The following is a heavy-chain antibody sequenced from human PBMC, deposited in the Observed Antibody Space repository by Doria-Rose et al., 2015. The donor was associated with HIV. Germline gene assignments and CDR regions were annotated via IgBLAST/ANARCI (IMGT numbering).Heavy chain of an antibody. CDR2: HFSDDDR. V-gene: IGHV2-26*01. J-gene: IGHJ4*02. CDR3: ARIKSSRWYHKYYFDF. CDR1: GVSLSSPGMG. Sequence: QVTLKESGPVLVKPTETLTLTCTVSGVSLSSPGMGVSWIRQPPGKALEWLANHFSDDDRSYKTALKSRLTTSTSTSKSQVVLTMTDMDPVDTATYYCARIKSSRWYHKYYFDFWGQGPLVIVSA. D-gene: IGHD6-13*01.